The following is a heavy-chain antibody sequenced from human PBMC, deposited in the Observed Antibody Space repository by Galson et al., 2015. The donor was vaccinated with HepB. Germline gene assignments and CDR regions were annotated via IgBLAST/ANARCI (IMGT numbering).Heavy chain of an antibody. CDR2: ISGSGGST. Sequence: FLRLSCAASGFTVSGNYVSWVRQAPGKGLEWVSAISGSGGSTYYADSVKGRFTISRDNSKNTLYLQMNSLRAEDTAVYYCAKGKLELAYCGGDCYSWDYWGQGTLVTVSS. V-gene: IGHV3-23*01. CDR3: AKGKLELAYCGGDCYSWDY. D-gene: IGHD2-21*01. J-gene: IGHJ4*02. CDR1: GFTVSGNY.